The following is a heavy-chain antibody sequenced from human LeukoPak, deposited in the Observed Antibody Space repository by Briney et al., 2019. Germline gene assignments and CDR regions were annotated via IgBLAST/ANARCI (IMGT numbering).Heavy chain of an antibody. D-gene: IGHD3-22*01. V-gene: IGHV4-61*02. CDR2: IYTSGST. Sequence: SETLPLTCTVSGGSISSVNYYWSWIRQPAGKGLEWVGRIYTSGSTNYNPSLKSRVTLSADTSKNQFSLKLSSVTAADTAEYYCARDSSGYHDYWGQGTLVTVSS. J-gene: IGHJ4*02. CDR1: GGSISSVNYY. CDR3: ARDSSGYHDY.